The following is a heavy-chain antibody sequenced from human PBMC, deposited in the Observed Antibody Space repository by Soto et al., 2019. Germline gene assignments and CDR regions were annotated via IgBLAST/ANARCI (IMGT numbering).Heavy chain of an antibody. Sequence: QVQLVQSGAEVKKPGSSVKVSCMASGGTFSSYAISWVRQAPGQGLEWMGGIIPIFGTANYAQKFQGRVTITADESTSTAYMELSSLRSEDTAVYYCARDRETYYYDSSGYSRDYWGQGTLVTVSS. J-gene: IGHJ4*02. V-gene: IGHV1-69*01. CDR2: IIPIFGTA. D-gene: IGHD3-22*01. CDR1: GGTFSSYA. CDR3: ARDRETYYYDSSGYSRDY.